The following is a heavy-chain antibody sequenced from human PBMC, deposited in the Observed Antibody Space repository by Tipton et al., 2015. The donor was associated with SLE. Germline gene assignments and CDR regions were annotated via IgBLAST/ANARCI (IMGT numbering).Heavy chain of an antibody. CDR2: IRSKAHGGTT. CDR3: ARFYYGMDV. V-gene: IGHV3-49*03. Sequence: SLRLSCTTSGFNFGDYAVSWLRQPPGKGLEWVGFIRSKAHGGTTEFDASVKGRFTISRDDSKSIAYLQMNSLKTEDTAIYYCARFYYGMDVWGLGTTVTVS. J-gene: IGHJ6*02. CDR1: GFNFGDYA.